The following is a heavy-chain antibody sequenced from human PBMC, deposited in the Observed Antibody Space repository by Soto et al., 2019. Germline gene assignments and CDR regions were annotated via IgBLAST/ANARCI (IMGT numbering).Heavy chain of an antibody. D-gene: IGHD3-10*01. J-gene: IGHJ3*02. CDR2: IYHSGST. CDR1: GGSISRGGYS. Sequence: SETLSLTCAVSGGSISRGGYSWSWIRQPPGKGLEWIGYIYHSGSTYYNPSLKSRVTISVDRSKNQFSLKLSSVTAADTAVYYCARVVWFGELLQHDAFDIWGQGTMVTVSS. CDR3: ARVVWFGELLQHDAFDI. V-gene: IGHV4-30-2*01.